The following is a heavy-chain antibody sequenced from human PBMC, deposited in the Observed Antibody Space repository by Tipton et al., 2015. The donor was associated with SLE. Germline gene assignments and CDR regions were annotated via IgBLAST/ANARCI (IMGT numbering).Heavy chain of an antibody. CDR3: ARDGRGYCDNSGCSEYHWFDP. CDR2: IFTTGSA. D-gene: IGHD2-15*01. J-gene: IGHJ5*02. V-gene: IGHV4-4*07. CDR1: GGSVNTHY. Sequence: TLYLTCSVSGGSVNTHYWNWIRQPAGKGLEWIGRIFTTGSANYNPSLKSRVTISLDTSRTQFSLKLSSVTAADTAVYYCARDGRGYCDNSGCSEYHWFDPWGQGTLVTVSS.